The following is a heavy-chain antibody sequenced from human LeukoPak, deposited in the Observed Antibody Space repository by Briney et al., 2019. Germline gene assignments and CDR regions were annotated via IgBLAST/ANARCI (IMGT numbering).Heavy chain of an antibody. D-gene: IGHD4-17*01. J-gene: IGHJ4*02. CDR3: AGSFGDFRYFDY. CDR2: ISYDGSNK. Sequence: GGSLRLSCAASGFTFSSYAMHWVRQAPGKGLEWVAVISYDGSNKYYADSVKGRFTISRDNSKNTLYLQMNSLRAEDTAVYYCAGSFGDFRYFDYWGQGTLVTVSS. CDR1: GFTFSSYA. V-gene: IGHV3-30-3*01.